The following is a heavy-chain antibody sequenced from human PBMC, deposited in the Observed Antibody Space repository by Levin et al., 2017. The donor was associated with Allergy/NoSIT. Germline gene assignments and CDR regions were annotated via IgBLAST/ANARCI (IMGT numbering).Heavy chain of an antibody. CDR2: INHSGST. J-gene: IGHJ2*01. CDR1: GGSFSGYY. V-gene: IGHV4-34*01. Sequence: SQTLSLTCAVYGGSFSGYYWSWIRQPPGKGLEWIGEINHSGSTNYNPSLKSRVTISVDTSKNQFSLKLSSVTAADTAVYYCARVTPRFRYFDLWGRGTLVTVSS. D-gene: IGHD2-15*01. CDR3: ARVTPRFRYFDL.